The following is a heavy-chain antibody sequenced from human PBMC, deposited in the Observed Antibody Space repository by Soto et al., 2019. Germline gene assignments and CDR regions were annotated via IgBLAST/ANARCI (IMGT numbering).Heavy chain of an antibody. CDR3: ARVVPGAEAWFGP. J-gene: IGHJ5*02. Sequence: ASVKVSCETSGYTFSNYCITSVRQAHGKPLEXLGXXSXXSXGXXXAXXXQGRVSMTTDTSTTTAYMELRSLRSDDTAVYYCARVVPGAEAWFGPWGQGTLVTVSS. CDR2: XSXXSXGX. D-gene: IGHD2-2*01. CDR1: GYTFSNYC. V-gene: IGHV1-18*01.